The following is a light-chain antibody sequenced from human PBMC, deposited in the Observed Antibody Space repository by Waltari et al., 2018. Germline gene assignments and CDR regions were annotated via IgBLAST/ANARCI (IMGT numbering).Light chain of an antibody. Sequence: DIVLTQSPGTPSLAPGERATHVCRASQSFTSDLAWYQQKPGEAPRPLVSGASSRATGIPDRFSGSGSGSDFTLTVSRLEPEDFAVYYCQQYRYSPWTFGQGTKV. CDR2: GAS. CDR1: QSFTSD. CDR3: QQYRYSPWT. J-gene: IGKJ1*01. V-gene: IGKV3-20*01.